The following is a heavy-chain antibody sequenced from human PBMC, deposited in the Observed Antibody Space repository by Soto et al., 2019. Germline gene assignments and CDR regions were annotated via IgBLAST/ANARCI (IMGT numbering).Heavy chain of an antibody. D-gene: IGHD2-21*02. CDR3: ARAPTGVTFDY. J-gene: IGHJ4*02. CDR2: IYYSGST. V-gene: IGHV4-31*03. Sequence: SETLSLTCTVSGGSISSGGYYWSWIRQHPGKGLEWIGYIYYSGSTYYNPSLKSRVTISVDTSKNQFSLKLSSVTAADTAVYYCARAPTGVTFDYWGQGTLATVSS. CDR1: GGSISSGGYY.